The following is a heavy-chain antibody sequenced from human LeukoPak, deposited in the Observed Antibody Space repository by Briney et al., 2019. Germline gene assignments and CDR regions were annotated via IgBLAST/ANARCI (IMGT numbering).Heavy chain of an antibody. CDR3: ARRGSGSYFPLDY. Sequence: GASLRLSCAASGFTLSDHYMDWVRQAPGRGLEWVARTRDKANSYTTEYAASVQGRFTISRDDSKSSVYLQMDSLKTEDTAVYYCARRGSGSYFPLDYWGQGTLVTVSS. CDR2: TRDKANSYTT. V-gene: IGHV3-72*01. D-gene: IGHD1-26*01. J-gene: IGHJ4*02. CDR1: GFTLSDHY.